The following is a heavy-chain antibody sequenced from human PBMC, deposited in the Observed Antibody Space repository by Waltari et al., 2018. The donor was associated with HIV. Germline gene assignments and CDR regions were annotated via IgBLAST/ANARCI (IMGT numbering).Heavy chain of an antibody. Sequence: VQPKTEMGKPGASVRLSCRVSGFLLADHYIHWVRQGPRQRLEGMGIMNAGDCDAHSAQKFQARVTLTRDLFTGTLYLDLMSLRSDDTAVYFCALAGLRGLIQDFDIWGQGTQLIVSS. V-gene: IGHV1-46*01. CDR1: GFLLADHY. J-gene: IGHJ4*02. CDR3: ALAGLRGLIQDFDI. CDR2: MNAGDCDA.